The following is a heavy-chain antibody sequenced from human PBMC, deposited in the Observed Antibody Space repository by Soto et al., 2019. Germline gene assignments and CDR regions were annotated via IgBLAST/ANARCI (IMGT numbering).Heavy chain of an antibody. V-gene: IGHV3-33*01. CDR3: ARDPRDLSYFDY. CDR1: GFTFSSYG. D-gene: IGHD3-16*02. Sequence: GGSLRLSCAASGFTFSSYGMHWVRQAPGKGLEWVAVIWYDGSNKYYADSVKGRFTISRDNSKNTLYLQMNSLRAEDTAVYYCARDPRDLSYFDYWGQGTLVTVSS. J-gene: IGHJ4*02. CDR2: IWYDGSNK.